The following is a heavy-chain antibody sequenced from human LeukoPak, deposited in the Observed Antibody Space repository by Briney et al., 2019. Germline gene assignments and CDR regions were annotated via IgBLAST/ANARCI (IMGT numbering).Heavy chain of an antibody. CDR1: GGSISSYY. V-gene: IGHV4-4*07. CDR2: IYTSGST. D-gene: IGHD1-26*01. Sequence: SETLSLTCTVSGGSISSYYWSWIRQPAGKGLEWIGRIYTSGSTNYNPSLKSRVTMSVDTSKNQFSLKLSSVTAADTAVYYCARDFPIGGSYYRYYYYMDVWGKGTTVTISS. CDR3: ARDFPIGGSYYRYYYYMDV. J-gene: IGHJ6*03.